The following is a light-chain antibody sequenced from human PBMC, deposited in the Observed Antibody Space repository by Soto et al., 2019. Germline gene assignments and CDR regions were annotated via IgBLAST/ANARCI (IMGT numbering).Light chain of an antibody. CDR1: SSNIGGNA. Sequence: QTVLTQPPSASGTPGQRVTISCSGSSSNIGGNAVNWYQQIPGTAPKLLIYTNNQRPSGVPDRFSGSKSGTSASLAISGLQSEDEADYYCAAWDDSLNGPVFCGGTKLTVL. CDR3: AAWDDSLNGPV. V-gene: IGLV1-44*01. CDR2: TNN. J-gene: IGLJ2*01.